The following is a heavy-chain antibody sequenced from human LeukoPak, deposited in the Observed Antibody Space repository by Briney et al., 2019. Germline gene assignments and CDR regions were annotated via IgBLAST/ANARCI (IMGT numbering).Heavy chain of an antibody. Sequence: GASVTVPCKASGYTFTSYDINWVRQATGQGLEWMGWMNPNSGNTGYAQKFQGRVTMTRNTPISTAYMELSSLRSEDTAVYYCARGSMIVVVITSPSDAFDIWGQGTMVTVSS. CDR2: MNPNSGNT. V-gene: IGHV1-8*01. D-gene: IGHD3-22*01. CDR3: ARGSMIVVVITSPSDAFDI. J-gene: IGHJ3*02. CDR1: GYTFTSYD.